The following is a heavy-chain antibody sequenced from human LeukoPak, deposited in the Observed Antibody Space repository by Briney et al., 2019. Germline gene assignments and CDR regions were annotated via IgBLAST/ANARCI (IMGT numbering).Heavy chain of an antibody. CDR3: ARNIFWFLSGFAP. Sequence: ASVKVSCKASGYTFTGYYMHWVRQAPGQGLEWMGWINPNSGGTNYAQKFQGRVTMTRDTSISTAYMELSRLRSDDTAVYYCARNIFWFLSGFAPWGREPRVTVPS. D-gene: IGHD3-3*01. J-gene: IGHJ5*02. V-gene: IGHV1-2*02. CDR1: GYTFTGYY. CDR2: INPNSGGT.